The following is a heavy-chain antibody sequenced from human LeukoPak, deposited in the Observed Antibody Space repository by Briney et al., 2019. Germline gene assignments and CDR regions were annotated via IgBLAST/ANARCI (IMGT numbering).Heavy chain of an antibody. V-gene: IGHV4-39*07. D-gene: IGHD3-22*01. CDR3: ARSYGDYDSSVGDLRW. CDR1: GGSISSSSYY. Sequence: SETLSLTCTVSGGSISSSSYYWGWIRQPPGKGLEWIGSIYYSGSTYYNPSLKSRVTISVDTSKNQFSLKLSSVTAADTAVYYCARSYGDYDSSVGDLRWWGQGTLVTVSS. CDR2: IYYSGST. J-gene: IGHJ4*02.